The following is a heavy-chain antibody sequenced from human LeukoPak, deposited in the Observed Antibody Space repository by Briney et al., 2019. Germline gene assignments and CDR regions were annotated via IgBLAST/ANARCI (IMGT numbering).Heavy chain of an antibody. D-gene: IGHD6-19*01. CDR1: GGSFSGYY. V-gene: IGHV4-34*01. Sequence: SSETLSLTCAVYGGSFSGYYWSWIRQPPGKGLEWIGEINHSGSTNYNPSLKSRVTISVDTSKNQFSLKLSSVTAADTAVYYCARVKYSSGWYESAFGIWGQGTMVTVSS. CDR3: ARVKYSSGWYESAFGI. J-gene: IGHJ3*02. CDR2: INHSGST.